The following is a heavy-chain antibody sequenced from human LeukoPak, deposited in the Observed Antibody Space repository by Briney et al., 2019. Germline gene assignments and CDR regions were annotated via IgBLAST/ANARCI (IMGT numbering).Heavy chain of an antibody. V-gene: IGHV3-64*01. D-gene: IGHD2-2*01. CDR3: ARRRSSTTFYMDV. CDR2: ISSNGGST. J-gene: IGHJ6*03. Sequence: GGSLRLSCAASGFTFSTYAMHWVRQAPGKGLEYVSAISSNGGSTYYANSVKGRFTISRDNSKNTLYLQMGSLRAEDMAVYYCARRRSSTTFYMDVWGKGTTVTVSS. CDR1: GFTFSTYA.